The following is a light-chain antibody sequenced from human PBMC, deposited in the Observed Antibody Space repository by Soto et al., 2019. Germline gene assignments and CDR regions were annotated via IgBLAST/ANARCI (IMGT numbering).Light chain of an antibody. CDR3: CSYAGTYTHVV. Sequence: QSALTQPRSVSGSPGQSVTISCTGTSSDVGGYNFVSWYQHHPGKAPKVSIYDASKRPSGVPDRFSGSKSGNTASLTISGLQAEDEADYHCCSYAGTYTHVVFGGGTKVTVL. V-gene: IGLV2-11*01. J-gene: IGLJ2*01. CDR1: SSDVGGYNF. CDR2: DAS.